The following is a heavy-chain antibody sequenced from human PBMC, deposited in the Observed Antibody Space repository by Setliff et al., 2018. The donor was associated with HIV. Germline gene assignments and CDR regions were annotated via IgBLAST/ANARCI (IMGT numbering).Heavy chain of an antibody. D-gene: IGHD2-15*01. V-gene: IGHV1-58*01. CDR3: ARVRYCSGGSCYGGEYWFDP. J-gene: IGHJ5*02. CDR2: IVVGSGNT. CDR1: GFTFTSSA. Sequence: SVKVSCKASGFTFTSSAVQWVRQARGQRLEWIGWIVVGSGNTSYAQSFQDRVTMTRDTSTSTVYMELSSLRSEDTAVYYCARVRYCSGGSCYGGEYWFDPWGQGTLVTVSS.